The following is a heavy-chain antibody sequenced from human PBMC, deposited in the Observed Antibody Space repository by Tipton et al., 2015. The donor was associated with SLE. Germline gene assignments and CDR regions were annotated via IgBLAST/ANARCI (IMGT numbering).Heavy chain of an antibody. D-gene: IGHD3-3*01. J-gene: IGHJ3*02. V-gene: IGHV4-39*07. CDR3: ARVPIRFCRGVVCDGLPPFDI. Sequence: TLSLTCTVSDDPISDNSSYWGWLRQPPEKGLEWIGSVDYSGSTYHNPSLKSRVTILVDTSKRQFFLRLNFVTAADTATYYCARVPIRFCRGVVCDGLPPFDIWGQGTVVTVSS. CDR2: VDYSGST. CDR1: DDPISDNSSY.